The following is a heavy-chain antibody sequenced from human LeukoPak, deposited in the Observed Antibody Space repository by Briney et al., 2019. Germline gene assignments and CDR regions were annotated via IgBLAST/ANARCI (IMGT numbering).Heavy chain of an antibody. CDR2: IRSKANSYAT. D-gene: IGHD6-13*01. CDR1: GFTFSSYG. V-gene: IGHV3-73*01. CDR3: TTLTGYSSSFTSGY. Sequence: GGSLRLSCAASGFTFSSYGMHWVRQASGKGLEWVGRIRSKANSYATAYAASVKGRFTISRDDSKNTAYLQMNSLKTEDTAVYYCTTLTGYSSSFTSGYWGQGTLVTVSS. J-gene: IGHJ4*02.